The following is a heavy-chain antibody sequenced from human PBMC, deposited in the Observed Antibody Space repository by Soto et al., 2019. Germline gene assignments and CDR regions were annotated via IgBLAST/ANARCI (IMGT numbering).Heavy chain of an antibody. D-gene: IGHD3-10*01. CDR2: ISGSGGST. Sequence: EVQLLESGGGLAQPGGSLRLSCTASGFTFSNSAMNWVRQAPGEGLELVSAISGSGGSTYYADSVKGRFSISRDNSKNTLYLQMNSLRAEDSAVYYCAKTSLWFGELFPYYFDYWGQGTRVTVSS. V-gene: IGHV3-23*01. CDR3: AKTSLWFGELFPYYFDY. J-gene: IGHJ4*02. CDR1: GFTFSNSA.